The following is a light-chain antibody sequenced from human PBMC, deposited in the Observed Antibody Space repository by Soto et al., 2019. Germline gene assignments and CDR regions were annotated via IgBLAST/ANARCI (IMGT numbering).Light chain of an antibody. Sequence: DVQMTQSPSTLSASVGDRVTITCRASQDVSTWPAWYQQKPGKAPKLLIYDASSLESGVPSRFSGSGSGTEFTLTISSLQPDDFATYHCQQYKTYSLTFGGGTKVEIK. CDR2: DAS. J-gene: IGKJ4*01. CDR3: QQYKTYSLT. V-gene: IGKV1-5*01. CDR1: QDVSTW.